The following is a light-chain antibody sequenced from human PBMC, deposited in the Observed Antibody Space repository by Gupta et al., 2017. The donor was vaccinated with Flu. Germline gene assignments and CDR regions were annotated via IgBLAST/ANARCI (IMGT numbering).Light chain of an antibody. CDR3: QLYYDWRLT. J-gene: IGKJ4*01. CDR2: GAS. V-gene: IGKV3-15*01. Sequence: DILMTQSPATLSVSPGEVVTHPCRSSQSIFSHLAWYHQRPGHAPRLPLYGASIRATGVRARFSGGGSWTEYSLTISSLQSEDCAVYYCQLYYDWRLTFGGGTKVEI. CDR1: QSIFSH.